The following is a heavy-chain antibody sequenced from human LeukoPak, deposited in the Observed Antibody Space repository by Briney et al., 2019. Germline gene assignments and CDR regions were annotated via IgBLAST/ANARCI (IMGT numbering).Heavy chain of an antibody. J-gene: IGHJ6*02. CDR3: ARLRRGPYSGYVNYYYYGMDV. CDR2: INPNSGGT. CDR1: GYTFTGYY. Sequence: RASVKVSCKASGYTFTGYYMHWVRQAPGQGLEWMGWINPNSGGTNYAQKFQGRVTMTRDTSISTAYMELSRLRSDDTAVYYCARLRRGPYSGYVNYYYYGMDVWGQGTTVTVSS. D-gene: IGHD5-12*01. V-gene: IGHV1-2*02.